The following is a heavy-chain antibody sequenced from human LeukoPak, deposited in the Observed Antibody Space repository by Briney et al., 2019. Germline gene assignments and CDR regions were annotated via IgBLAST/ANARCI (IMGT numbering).Heavy chain of an antibody. J-gene: IGHJ6*02. D-gene: IGHD4-17*01. CDR1: GFTFSSCS. V-gene: IGHV3-48*01. CDR3: ARAPDYGDYVGYGMDV. Sequence: PGGSLRLSCAASGFTFSSCSMNWVRQAPGKGLEWVSYISSSSSTIYYADSVKGRFTISRDNAKNSLYLQMNSLRAEDTAVYYCARAPDYGDYVGYGMDVWGQGTTVTVSS. CDR2: ISSSSSTI.